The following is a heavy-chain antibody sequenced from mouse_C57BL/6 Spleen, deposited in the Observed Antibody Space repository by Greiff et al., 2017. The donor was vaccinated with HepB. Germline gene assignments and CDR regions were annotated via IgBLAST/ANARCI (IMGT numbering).Heavy chain of an antibody. J-gene: IGHJ3*01. Sequence: EVQLQQSGPELVKPGASVKISCKASGYTFTDYYMNWVKQSHGKSLEWIGDINPNNGGTSYNQKFKGKATLTVDKSSSTAYMELRSLTSEDSAVYYCARYYYGSSLGAWFAYWGQGTLVTVSA. D-gene: IGHD1-1*01. CDR3: ARYYYGSSLGAWFAY. V-gene: IGHV1-26*01. CDR1: GYTFTDYY. CDR2: INPNNGGT.